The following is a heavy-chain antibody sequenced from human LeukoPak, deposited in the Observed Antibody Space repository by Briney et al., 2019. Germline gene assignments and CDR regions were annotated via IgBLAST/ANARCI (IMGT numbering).Heavy chain of an antibody. D-gene: IGHD3-3*01. Sequence: GASVKVSCKGSGYTFTDYYMHWVRQAPGQGLEWMGCINLYSGGAHYAQKFQDWLSMTRDTSINTAYMELSSLRSDDTAVYYCARAYDFWSGYGRYYYMDVWGKGTTVTVSS. V-gene: IGHV1-2*04. CDR1: GYTFTDYY. CDR3: ARAYDFWSGYGRYYYMDV. CDR2: INLYSGGA. J-gene: IGHJ6*03.